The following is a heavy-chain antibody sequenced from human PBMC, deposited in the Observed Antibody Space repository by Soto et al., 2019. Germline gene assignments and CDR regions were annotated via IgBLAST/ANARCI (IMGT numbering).Heavy chain of an antibody. CDR3: ARGEGGPLTGYYIGGLDY. CDR1: GYSFSSYD. D-gene: IGHD3-9*01. V-gene: IGHV1-8*01. J-gene: IGHJ4*02. CDR2: MNPISGNA. Sequence: QVQLVQSGAEVKKPGASVKVSCKTSGYSFSSYDFNWVRQATGQGLEWMGWMNPISGNAGYTQRFQGRVTMTRDASISTAYMELSSLTSDDTAVYYCARGEGGPLTGYYIGGLDYWGQGTLVTVSS.